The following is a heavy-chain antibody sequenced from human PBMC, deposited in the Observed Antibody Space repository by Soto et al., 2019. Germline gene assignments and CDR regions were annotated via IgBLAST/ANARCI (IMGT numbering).Heavy chain of an antibody. CDR3: AKGGRYQLLFPLV. D-gene: IGHD2-2*01. CDR1: GFTFSNYA. V-gene: IGHV3-23*01. Sequence: PGGSLRLSCAASGFTFSNYAMSWVRQAPGKGLEWVSVISDSGGGTYYADSVKGRFTISRDNSKNTLYLQMNSLRAEDTAVYYCAKGGRYQLLFPLVWGKGTTVTVSS. J-gene: IGHJ6*03. CDR2: ISDSGGGT.